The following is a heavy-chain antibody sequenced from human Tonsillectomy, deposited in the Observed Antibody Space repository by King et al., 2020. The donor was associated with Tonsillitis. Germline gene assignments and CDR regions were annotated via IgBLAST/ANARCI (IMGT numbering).Heavy chain of an antibody. D-gene: IGHD3-3*01. CDR3: ARVERXXXLAXXXX. J-gene: IGHJ4*01. CDR1: GGSISSYY. V-gene: IGHV4-59*01. Sequence: VQLQESGPGLVKPSETLSLTCTVSGGSISSYYWNWIRQPPGKGLEWIGYIYYSGSTNYNPSLKSRVTISVDPSKNQFSLNLNSVTAADTAGYYCARVERXXXLAXXXXWXXXTXVTV. CDR2: IYYSGST.